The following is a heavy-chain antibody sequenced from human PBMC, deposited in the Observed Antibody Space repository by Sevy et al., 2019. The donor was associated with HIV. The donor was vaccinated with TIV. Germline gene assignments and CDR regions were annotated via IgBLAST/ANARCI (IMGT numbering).Heavy chain of an antibody. D-gene: IGHD7-27*01. Sequence: GGSLRLSCAASGFTFSSYGMHWVRQAPGKGLVWVAFIQFDGNKKYSADSIKGRFTISRDNSKNTLYLQMNSLRAEDTAVYYCARDPLISLGADLFDYWGQGTLVTVSS. CDR2: IQFDGNKK. CDR1: GFTFSSYG. J-gene: IGHJ4*02. CDR3: ARDPLISLGADLFDY. V-gene: IGHV3-30*02.